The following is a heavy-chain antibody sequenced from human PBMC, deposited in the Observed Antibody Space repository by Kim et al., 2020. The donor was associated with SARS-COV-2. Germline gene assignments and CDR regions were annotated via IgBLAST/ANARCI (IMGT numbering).Heavy chain of an antibody. CDR3: ARGYSPGHWYAGDYFDY. J-gene: IGHJ4*02. D-gene: IGHD6-13*01. CDR2: IKQDGSEK. V-gene: IGHV3-7*01. CDR1: GFTFSSYW. Sequence: GGSLRLSCAASGFTFSSYWMSWVRQAPGKGLEWVAYIKQDGSEKYYVDSVKGRFTISRDNAKNSLYLQMNSLRAEDTAVYYCARGYSPGHWYAGDYFDYWGQGTLVTVSS.